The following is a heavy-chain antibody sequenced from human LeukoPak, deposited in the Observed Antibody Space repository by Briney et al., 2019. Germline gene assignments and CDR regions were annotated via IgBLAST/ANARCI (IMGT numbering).Heavy chain of an antibody. CDR3: ARARGTLVSAFDI. D-gene: IGHD3-10*01. Sequence: SETLSLTCTVSGGSISSSSYYWGWIRQPPGKGLEWIGSIYHSGSTYYNPSLKSRVTISVDRSKNQFSLKLSSVTAADTAVYYCARARGTLVSAFDIWGQGTMVTVSS. V-gene: IGHV4-39*07. CDR2: IYHSGST. CDR1: GGSISSSSYY. J-gene: IGHJ3*02.